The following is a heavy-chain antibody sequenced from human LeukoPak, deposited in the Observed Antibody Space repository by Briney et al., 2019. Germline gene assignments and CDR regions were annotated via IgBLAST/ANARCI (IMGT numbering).Heavy chain of an antibody. V-gene: IGHV3-7*04. CDR1: GFTFSSYW. CDR3: ARHAFLDY. J-gene: IGHJ4*02. Sequence: PGGSLRLSCAVSGFTFSSYWMSWVRQSPGRGLEWVANIKQDGSEKYYVDSVKGRFTISRDDAKNSPFLQMNSLRAEDTAVYYCARHAFLDYWGQGTLVTVSS. CDR2: IKQDGSEK. D-gene: IGHD2/OR15-2a*01.